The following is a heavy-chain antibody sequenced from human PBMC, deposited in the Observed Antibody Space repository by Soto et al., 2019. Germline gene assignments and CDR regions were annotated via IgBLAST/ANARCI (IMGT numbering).Heavy chain of an antibody. CDR1: GFTVSSYA. CDR3: AKLAAGTSFDY. J-gene: IGHJ4*02. Sequence: EVQLLESGGGLVQPGVSLRLSGAASGFTVSSYAMSWVRQAPVKGLEWVSVISGSGGSTYYADSVKGRFTISRDNSKNTLYLQMNSLRAEDTAVYYCAKLAAGTSFDYWGQGTLVTVSS. D-gene: IGHD6-13*01. V-gene: IGHV3-23*01. CDR2: ISGSGGST.